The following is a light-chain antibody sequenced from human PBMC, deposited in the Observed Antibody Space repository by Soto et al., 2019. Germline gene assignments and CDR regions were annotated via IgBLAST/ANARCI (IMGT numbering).Light chain of an antibody. CDR3: HQYGISPYT. Sequence: DIVLTQSPGTLSLSPGERATLSCRASQSITSSYLAWYQQKPGQAPRLLLYGASRRATGIPDRFSGSGSGTAFTLTISGLEPEDFAVYYCHQYGISPYTFGQGTKLEIK. CDR2: GAS. CDR1: QSITSSY. V-gene: IGKV3-20*01. J-gene: IGKJ2*01.